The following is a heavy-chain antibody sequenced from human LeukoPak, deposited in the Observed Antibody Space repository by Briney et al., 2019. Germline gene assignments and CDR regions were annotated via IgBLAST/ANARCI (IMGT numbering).Heavy chain of an antibody. CDR2: ISAYNGNT. V-gene: IGHV1-18*01. CDR3: ARSLDIVLMVYAVDY. Sequence: ASVKVSCKAYGYTFTSYGISWVRQAPGQGLEWMGWISAYNGNTNYAQKLQGRVTMTTDTSTSTAYMELRSLRSDDTAVYYCARSLDIVLMVYAVDYWGQGTLVTVSS. CDR1: GYTFTSYG. J-gene: IGHJ4*02. D-gene: IGHD2-8*01.